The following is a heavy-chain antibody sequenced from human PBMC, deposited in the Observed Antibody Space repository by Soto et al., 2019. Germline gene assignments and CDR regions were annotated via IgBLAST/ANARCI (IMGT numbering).Heavy chain of an antibody. CDR2: IYYSGRT. Sequence: QLQLQESGPGLVKPSETLSLTCTVSGGSISSSSYYWGWIRQPPGKGLEWIGSIYYSGRTYYTPPLNSRLTISVDTSKNQFALKLSSVTAADTAVYYCARHQKDYVWGSLPTRFDYWGQGTLVTVSS. J-gene: IGHJ4*02. V-gene: IGHV4-39*01. CDR3: ARHQKDYVWGSLPTRFDY. CDR1: GGSISSSSYY. D-gene: IGHD3-16*01.